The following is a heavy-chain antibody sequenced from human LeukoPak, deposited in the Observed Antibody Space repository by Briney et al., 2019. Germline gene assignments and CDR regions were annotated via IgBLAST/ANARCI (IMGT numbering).Heavy chain of an antibody. D-gene: IGHD3-22*01. CDR3: AALYYYDSSFDY. CDR2: IWYDGSNK. V-gene: IGHV3-33*01. Sequence: GRSLRLSCAASGFTFSSYGMHWVRQAPGKGLEWVAVIWYDGSNKYYADSVKGRFTISRDNSKNTLYLQMNSLRAEDTAVYYCAALYYYDSSFDYWGQGTLVTVSS. J-gene: IGHJ4*02. CDR1: GFTFSSYG.